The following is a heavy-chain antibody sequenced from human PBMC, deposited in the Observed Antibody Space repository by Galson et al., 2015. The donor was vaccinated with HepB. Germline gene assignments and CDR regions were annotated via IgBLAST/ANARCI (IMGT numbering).Heavy chain of an antibody. V-gene: IGHV3-15*01. J-gene: IGHJ4*02. D-gene: IGHD6-13*01. CDR2: IKSKTDGGTT. CDR1: GFTFSNAW. CDR3: TTDKVWYGPTGDFDY. Sequence: SLRLSCAASGFTFSNAWMSWVRQAPGKGLEWVGRIKSKTDGGTTDYAAPVKGRFTISRDDSKNTLYLQMNSLKTEDTAVYYCTTDKVWYGPTGDFDYWGQGTLVTVSS.